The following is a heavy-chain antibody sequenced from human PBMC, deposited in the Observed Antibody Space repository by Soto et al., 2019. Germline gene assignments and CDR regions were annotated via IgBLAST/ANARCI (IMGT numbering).Heavy chain of an antibody. Sequence: SVKVSCKASGGTFSSYAISWVRQAPGQGLEWMGGIIPIFGTANYAQKFQGRVTITADKSTSTAYMELSSLRSEDTAVYYCASGYCSSTSCYWGWFDPWGQGTLVTVSS. J-gene: IGHJ5*02. CDR2: IIPIFGTA. CDR1: GGTFSSYA. CDR3: ASGYCSSTSCYWGWFDP. V-gene: IGHV1-69*06. D-gene: IGHD2-2*01.